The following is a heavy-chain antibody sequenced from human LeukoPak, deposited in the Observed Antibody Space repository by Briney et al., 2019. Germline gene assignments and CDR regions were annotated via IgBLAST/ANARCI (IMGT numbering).Heavy chain of an antibody. Sequence: ASLKVSCKASGYTFSAYYIQWVRQAPGQGLEWMGWINPNSGGTNYAQKFQGRVTMTRDTSISTAYMELSRLRSDDTAVYYCAFSPDFWSDWDYWGQGTLVTVSS. J-gene: IGHJ4*02. CDR1: GYTFSAYY. CDR3: AFSPDFWSDWDY. V-gene: IGHV1-2*02. CDR2: INPNSGGT. D-gene: IGHD3-3*01.